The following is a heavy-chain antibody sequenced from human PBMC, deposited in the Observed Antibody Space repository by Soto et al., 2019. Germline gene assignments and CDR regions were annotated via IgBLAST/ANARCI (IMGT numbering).Heavy chain of an antibody. Sequence: QVQLQESGPGLVKSSQTLSLTCTVSGGSISSGDYFWSWIRQPPGKGLVWIGYIYSTGSTSYNPSLKSRVTISVAPSNTQFSLKLNFVTAADSAVYYCARRMPIDSYPFDYWGQGSLVTVSS. CDR2: IYSTGST. CDR1: GGSISSGDYF. J-gene: IGHJ4*02. D-gene: IGHD2-2*01. V-gene: IGHV4-30-4*01. CDR3: ARRMPIDSYPFDY.